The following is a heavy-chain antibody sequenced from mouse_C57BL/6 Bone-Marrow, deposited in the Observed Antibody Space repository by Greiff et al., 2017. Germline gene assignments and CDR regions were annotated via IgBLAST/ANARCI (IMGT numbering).Heavy chain of an antibody. CDR3: AREMITQYYFDY. J-gene: IGHJ2*01. V-gene: IGHV1-81*01. D-gene: IGHD2-4*01. CDR2: IYPRSGNT. CDR1: GYTFTSYG. Sequence: QVHVKQSGAELARPGASVKLSCKASGYTFTSYGIRWVKQRTGQGLEWIGEIYPRSGNTYYNEKFKGTATRTADKSSSTAYMELRSLTSEDSAVYFCAREMITQYYFDYWGQGTTLTVSS.